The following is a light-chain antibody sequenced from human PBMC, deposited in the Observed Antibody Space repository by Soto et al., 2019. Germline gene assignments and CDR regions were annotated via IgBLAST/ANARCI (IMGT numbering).Light chain of an antibody. CDR1: QTISTW. CDR3: QQYTNTNNPWM. J-gene: IGKJ1*01. V-gene: IGKV1-5*01. CDR2: DAS. Sequence: DVQMTQSPCALSASLGDRVTITFRAGQTISTWMAWYQQKPGKAPKLLVYDASTLQSGVASRFSGSGSGTEFTLIISGLQPDDSATYYCQQYTNTNNPWMFGQGTKVDIK.